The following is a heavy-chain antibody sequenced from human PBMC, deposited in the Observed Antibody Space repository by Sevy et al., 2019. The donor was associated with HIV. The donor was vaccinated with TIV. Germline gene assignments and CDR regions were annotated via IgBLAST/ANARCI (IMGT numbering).Heavy chain of an antibody. J-gene: IGHJ1*01. Sequence: ASVKVSCKASGYTFTGYYMYWVRQAPGQGLEWMGRINPNSGGTNYAQKFQGRVTMTRDTSISTAYMELSRLTSDDTAVYYCAKDRVAVPGGGAVSKYFLHWGRGTLVTVSS. V-gene: IGHV1-2*06. D-gene: IGHD6-19*01. CDR3: AKDRVAVPGGGAVSKYFLH. CDR2: INPNSGGT. CDR1: GYTFTGYY.